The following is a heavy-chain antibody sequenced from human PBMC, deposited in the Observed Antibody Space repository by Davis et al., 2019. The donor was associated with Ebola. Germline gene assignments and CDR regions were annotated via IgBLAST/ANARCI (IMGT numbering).Heavy chain of an antibody. V-gene: IGHV4-39*02. CDR1: GDSISSAGHY. CDR2: IYYGGTT. Sequence: PGGSLRPSCTLSGDSISSAGHYWGWIRQPPGKGLEWIGSIYYGGTTYYNPSLKTRVILSVDTANNQFSLTLRSVTAADTAVYYCARDYGDYRYFLHWGQGTLVTVSS. D-gene: IGHD4-17*01. CDR3: ARDYGDYRYFLH. J-gene: IGHJ1*01.